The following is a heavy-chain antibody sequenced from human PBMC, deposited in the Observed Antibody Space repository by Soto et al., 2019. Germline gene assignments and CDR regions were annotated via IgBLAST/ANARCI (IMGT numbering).Heavy chain of an antibody. Sequence: PSETLSLTCAVYGGSFSGYYWSWIRQPPGKGLEWIGEINHSGSTSYNPSLKSRVTISVDTSKNQFSLKLSSVTAADTAVYYCARRDSSSSYAFDIWGQGTMVTVSS. CDR1: GGSFSGYY. V-gene: IGHV4-34*01. CDR3: ARRDSSSSYAFDI. D-gene: IGHD6-6*01. CDR2: INHSGST. J-gene: IGHJ3*02.